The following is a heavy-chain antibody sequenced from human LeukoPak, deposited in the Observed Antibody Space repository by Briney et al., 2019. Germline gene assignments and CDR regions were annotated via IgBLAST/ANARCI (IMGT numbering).Heavy chain of an antibody. V-gene: IGHV4-39*07. CDR3: ARDCPYSSSWYPSGLCQ. CDR1: GGSISSSSYY. Sequence: SETLSLTCTVSGGSISSSSYYWSWIRQPPGKELEWIVSIYYSTSTYYNPSLKIRVTISVDTSKNQFSLKLGSVTAADTAVYYCARDCPYSSSWYPSGLCQWGQGTLVTVSS. J-gene: IGHJ4*02. D-gene: IGHD6-13*01. CDR2: IYYSTST.